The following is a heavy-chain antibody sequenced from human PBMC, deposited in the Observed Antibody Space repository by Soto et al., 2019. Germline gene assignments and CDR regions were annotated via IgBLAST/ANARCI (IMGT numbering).Heavy chain of an antibody. CDR2: IYHSGST. Sequence: SETMSVTCAVAGGSIISSNWWSWIRKTPGKGLEWIGEIYHSGSTNYNPSLKSRVTISVDKSKNQFSLKLSSATAADTAVYYCARVHYSSSWYSYYYYYGMDVWGQGTTVTVSS. V-gene: IGHV4-4*02. J-gene: IGHJ6*02. CDR1: GGSIISSNW. CDR3: ARVHYSSSWYSYYYYYGMDV. D-gene: IGHD6-13*01.